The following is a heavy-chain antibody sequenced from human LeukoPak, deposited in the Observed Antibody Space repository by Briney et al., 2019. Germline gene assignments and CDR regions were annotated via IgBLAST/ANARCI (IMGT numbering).Heavy chain of an antibody. D-gene: IGHD3-22*01. Sequence: ASVKVSCKASGYTFTGYYMHWVRQAPGQGLGWMGLINPNSGGTNYAQKFQGRVTMTRDTSISTVYMELSRLRSDDTAVYYCARDDVSTYYYDTSGYPRDYWGQGTLVTVSS. V-gene: IGHV1-2*02. J-gene: IGHJ4*02. CDR2: INPNSGGT. CDR3: ARDDVSTYYYDTSGYPRDY. CDR1: GYTFTGYY.